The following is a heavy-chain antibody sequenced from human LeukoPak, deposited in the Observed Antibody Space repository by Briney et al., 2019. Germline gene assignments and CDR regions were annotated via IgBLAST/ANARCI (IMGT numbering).Heavy chain of an antibody. J-gene: IGHJ5*02. CDR1: GYTFTGYY. CDR3: AFWSSSWFNWFDP. CDR2: INPNSGGT. D-gene: IGHD6-13*01. V-gene: IGHV1-2*02. Sequence: ASVKVSCKASGYTFTGYYMHWVRQAPGQGLEWMEWINPNSGGTNYAQKFQGRVTMTRDTSISTAYMELSRLRSDDTAVYYCAFWSSSWFNWFDPWGQGTLVTVSS.